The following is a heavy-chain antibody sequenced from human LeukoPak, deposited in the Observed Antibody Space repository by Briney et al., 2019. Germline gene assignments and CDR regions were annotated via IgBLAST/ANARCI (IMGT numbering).Heavy chain of an antibody. V-gene: IGHV4-34*01. CDR1: GGSFSDYN. CDR3: ARHEREGATNFDY. CDR2: IGHNGST. J-gene: IGHJ4*02. D-gene: IGHD1-26*01. Sequence: SETLSLTCAVYGGSFSDYNWTWIRQPPGKGLEWIGEIGHNGSTKYNPSLKGRVTISLDTSKNQFSLKLSSVTAADTAVYYCARHEREGATNFDYWGQGTLVTVSS.